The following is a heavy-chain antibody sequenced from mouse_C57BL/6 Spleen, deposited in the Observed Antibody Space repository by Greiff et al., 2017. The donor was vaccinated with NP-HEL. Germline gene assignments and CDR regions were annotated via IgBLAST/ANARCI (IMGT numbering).Heavy chain of an antibody. J-gene: IGHJ1*03. V-gene: IGHV1-59*01. CDR1: GYTFTSYW. Sequence: VQLQQPGAELVRPGTSVKLSCKASGYTFTSYWMHWVKQRPGQGLEWIGVIDPSDSYTNYNQKFKGQATMTVDTSSSTAYMQLSSLTSEDSAVYYCARYYGSSYVYFDVWGTGTTVTVSS. D-gene: IGHD1-1*01. CDR3: ARYYGSSYVYFDV. CDR2: IDPSDSYT.